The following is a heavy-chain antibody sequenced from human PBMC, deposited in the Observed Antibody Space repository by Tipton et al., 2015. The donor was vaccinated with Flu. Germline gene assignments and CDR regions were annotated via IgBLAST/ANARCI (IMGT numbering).Heavy chain of an antibody. CDR3: ARDPSLGMPDYFDY. Sequence: LRLSCTVSGGSIGNFYWNWIRQPPGKGLEWIGYIYNSGYTKYNPSLKSRVTISVDTSKKQFSLQLGSVTAADTAVYYCARDPSLGMPDYFDYWGQGTLVTASS. D-gene: IGHD2-2*01. V-gene: IGHV4-59*12. J-gene: IGHJ4*02. CDR1: GGSIGNFY. CDR2: IYNSGYT.